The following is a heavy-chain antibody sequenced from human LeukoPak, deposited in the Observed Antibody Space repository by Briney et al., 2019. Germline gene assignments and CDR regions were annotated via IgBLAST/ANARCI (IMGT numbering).Heavy chain of an antibody. Sequence: SETLSLTCTASGGSISNYYWSWIRQPPGKGLEWIGYIYYSGSTNYNPSLKSRVTISVDTSKNQFSLELNSVTAADTAVYYCARFSQYYDSGAHYLDYWGQGTLVTVSS. J-gene: IGHJ4*02. CDR1: GGSISNYY. CDR2: IYYSGST. D-gene: IGHD3-22*01. V-gene: IGHV4-59*01. CDR3: ARFSQYYDSGAHYLDY.